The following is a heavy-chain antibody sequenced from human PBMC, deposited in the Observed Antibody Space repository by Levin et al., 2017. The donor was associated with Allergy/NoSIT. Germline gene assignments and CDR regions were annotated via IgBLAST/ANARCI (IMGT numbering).Heavy chain of an antibody. CDR1: GFIFSSYA. D-gene: IGHD2-21*02. CDR2: ITGSGGRT. V-gene: IGHV3-23*01. J-gene: IGHJ2*01. CDR3: AKEGGSCGGDCIWYFDL. Sequence: GGSLRLSCAASGFIFSSYAMNWVRQAPGKGLEWVSTITGSGGRTYYADSVKGRFTTSRDNSKTTLYLQMSSLRDDAPAVYYCAKEGGSCGGDCIWYFDLWGRGTLVTVSS.